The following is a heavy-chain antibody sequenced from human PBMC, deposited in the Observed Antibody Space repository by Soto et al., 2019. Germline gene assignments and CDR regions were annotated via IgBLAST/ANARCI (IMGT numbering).Heavy chain of an antibody. CDR1: GFTFSSYW. CDR3: ARRLSGWYRAECLDY. J-gene: IGHJ4*02. CDR2: IKQDGSEK. D-gene: IGHD6-19*01. V-gene: IGHV3-7*05. Sequence: GGSLRLSCAASGFTFSSYWMSWVRQAPGKGLEWVANIKQDGSEKYYVDSVKGRFTISRDNAKNSLYLQMNSLRAEDTAVYYCARRLSGWYRAECLDYWGQGTLVTVSS.